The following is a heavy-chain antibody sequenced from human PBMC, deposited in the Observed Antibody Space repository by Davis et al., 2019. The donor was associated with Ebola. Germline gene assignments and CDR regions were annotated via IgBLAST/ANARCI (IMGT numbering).Heavy chain of an antibody. Sequence: SETLSLTCTVSGGSVSSGSYYWSWIRQPPGKGLEWIGYIYYSGSTNYNPSLKSRVTISVDTSKNQFSLKLSSVTAADTAVYYCAREGRGWFLIDYWGQGTLVTVSS. CDR1: GGSVSSGSYY. CDR2: IYYSGST. J-gene: IGHJ4*02. V-gene: IGHV4-61*01. CDR3: AREGRGWFLIDY. D-gene: IGHD3-9*01.